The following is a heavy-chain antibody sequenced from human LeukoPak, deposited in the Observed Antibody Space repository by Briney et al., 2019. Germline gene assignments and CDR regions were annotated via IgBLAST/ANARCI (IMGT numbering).Heavy chain of an antibody. CDR2: IYYSGST. Sequence: SESLSLTCTVSGGSISSSSYYWGWIRQPPGKGLEWIGSIYYSGSTYYNPSLKSRVTISVDTSKNQFSLKLSSVTAADTAVYYCARHPPDSYGSSWYEYFQHWGQGTLVTVSS. D-gene: IGHD6-13*01. CDR1: GGSISSSSYY. J-gene: IGHJ1*01. CDR3: ARHPPDSYGSSWYEYFQH. V-gene: IGHV4-39*01.